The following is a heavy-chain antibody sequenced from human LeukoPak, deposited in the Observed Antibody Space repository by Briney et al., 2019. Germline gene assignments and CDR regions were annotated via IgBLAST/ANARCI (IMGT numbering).Heavy chain of an antibody. V-gene: IGHV1-8*01. CDR2: MNPDSGNT. J-gene: IGHJ4*02. CDR1: GYPFNTYY. Sequence: ASVKVSCKTSGYPFNTYYLNWVRQATGQGLEWMGWMNPDSGNTGYAQKFQGRVTMTRDTSISTAYMELSSLTSEDTAIYYCARILTGDTRDYWGQGTLVTVSS. D-gene: IGHD3-9*01. CDR3: ARILTGDTRDY.